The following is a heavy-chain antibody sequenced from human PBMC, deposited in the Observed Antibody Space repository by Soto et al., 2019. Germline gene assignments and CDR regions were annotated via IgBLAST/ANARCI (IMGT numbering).Heavy chain of an antibody. CDR3: ARRSFGYSYWDPGYYYYGMDV. J-gene: IGHJ6*02. V-gene: IGHV4-59*01. CDR2: IYYSGST. CDR1: GGSISSYY. Sequence: SETLSLTCTVSGGSISSYYWGWIRQPPGKGLEWIGYIYYSGSTNYNPSLKSRVTISVDTSKNQFSLKLSSVTAADTAVYYCARRSFGYSYWDPGYYYYGMDVWGQGTTVTVSS. D-gene: IGHD5-18*01.